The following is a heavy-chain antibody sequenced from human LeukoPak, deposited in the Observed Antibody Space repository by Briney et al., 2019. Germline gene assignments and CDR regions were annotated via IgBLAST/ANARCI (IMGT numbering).Heavy chain of an antibody. CDR1: GFTVSSNY. V-gene: IGHV3-7*01. CDR2: IKQDESEK. CDR3: ARLSAYYYGSYFYYYMDV. J-gene: IGHJ6*03. Sequence: PGGSLRLSCAASGFTVSSNYMTWVRQPPGKGPEWVANIKQDESEKYSVDSVKGRFTISRDNAKNSVYLHMNSLRAEDTALYYCARLSAYYYGSYFYYYMDVWGKGTTVTVSS. D-gene: IGHD3-10*01.